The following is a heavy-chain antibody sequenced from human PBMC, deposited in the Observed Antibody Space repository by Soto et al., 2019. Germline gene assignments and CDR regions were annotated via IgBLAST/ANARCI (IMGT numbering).Heavy chain of an antibody. J-gene: IGHJ6*02. CDR2: INYSGST. V-gene: IGHV4-39*01. CDR1: GGSISSSSYY. Sequence: ETLSLTCTVSGGSISSSSYYWGWIRQPPGKGLEWIGSINYSGSTYYNPSLKSRVTISVDTSKNQFSLKLSSVTAADTAVYYCARTGVTGSYYYYYGMDVWGQGTTVTVSS. D-gene: IGHD1-26*01. CDR3: ARTGVTGSYYYYYGMDV.